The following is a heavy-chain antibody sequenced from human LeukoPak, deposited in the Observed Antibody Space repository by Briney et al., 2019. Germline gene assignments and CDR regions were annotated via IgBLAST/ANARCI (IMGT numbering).Heavy chain of an antibody. CDR1: GYALTELS. J-gene: IGHJ4*02. CDR3: ATGGDYSNFQFDY. Sequence: ASVKVSCKVSGYALTELSMHWVRQAPGKGLEWMGGFDPEDGETIYAQKFQGRVTMTEDTSTDTAYMELSSLRSEDTAVYYCATGGDYSNFQFDYWGQGTLVTASS. V-gene: IGHV1-24*01. CDR2: FDPEDGET. D-gene: IGHD4-11*01.